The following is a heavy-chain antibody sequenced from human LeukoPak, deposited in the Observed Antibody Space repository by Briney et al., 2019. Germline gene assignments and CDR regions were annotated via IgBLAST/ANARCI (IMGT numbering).Heavy chain of an antibody. CDR2: IYHSGST. CDR1: GYSISSGYY. V-gene: IGHV4-38-2*02. CDR3: ARHYRDYYDAFDI. D-gene: IGHD3-10*01. Sequence: SETLSLTCTVSGYSISSGYYWGWIRQPPGKGLEWIGSIYHSGSTYYNPSLKSRVTISVDTSKNQFSLKLSSVTAADTAVYYCARHYRDYYDAFDIWGQGTMVTVSS. J-gene: IGHJ3*02.